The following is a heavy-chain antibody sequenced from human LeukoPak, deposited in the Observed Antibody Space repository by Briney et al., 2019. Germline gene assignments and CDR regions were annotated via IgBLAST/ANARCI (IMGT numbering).Heavy chain of an antibody. CDR3: ARGLGYCSSTSCPRYYYYGMDV. J-gene: IGHJ6*02. Sequence: PSETLSLTCAVYGGSFSGYYWSWIRQPPGKGLEWIGEINHSGSTNYNPSLKSRVTISVDTTKNQFSLQLSSVTAADTAVYYCARGLGYCSSTSCPRYYYYGMDVWGQGTTVTVSS. CDR2: INHSGST. D-gene: IGHD2-2*01. CDR1: GGSFSGYY. V-gene: IGHV4-34*01.